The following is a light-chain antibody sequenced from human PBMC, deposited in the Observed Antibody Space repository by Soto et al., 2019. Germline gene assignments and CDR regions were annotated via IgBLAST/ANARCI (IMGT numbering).Light chain of an antibody. J-gene: IGKJ2*01. Sequence: EIVLTQSPATLSLSPGERATLSCRASQSVRNQLAWYQQKPGQAPRLLIYDSSNRATGIPGRFSGSGSGTDFTLTISRLEPEDFAVYYCQQYGSSPYTFGQGTKLEIK. CDR2: DSS. V-gene: IGKV3-20*01. CDR1: QSVRNQ. CDR3: QQYGSSPYT.